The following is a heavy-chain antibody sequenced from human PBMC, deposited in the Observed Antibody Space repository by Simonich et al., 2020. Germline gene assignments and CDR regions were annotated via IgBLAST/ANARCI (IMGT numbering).Heavy chain of an antibody. CDR2: IKPNRGGT. J-gene: IGHJ6*03. CDR3: ARGALTGDYYYMDV. V-gene: IGHV1-2*02. CDR1: GYTFTGYY. D-gene: IGHD7-27*01. Sequence: QVQLVQSGAEVKKPGASVKVSCKASGYTFTGYYMHWVRQAPGQGLEGMGWIKPNRGGTNYAKKFQGRGTMTRDTSISTAYMELSRLRSDDTAVYYCARGALTGDYYYMDVWGKGTTVTVSS.